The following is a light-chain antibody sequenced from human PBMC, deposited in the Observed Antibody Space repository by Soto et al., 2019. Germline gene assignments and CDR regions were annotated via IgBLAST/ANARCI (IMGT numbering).Light chain of an antibody. V-gene: IGLV2-8*01. CDR3: SSYGGTNNLL. CDR2: EVH. Sequence: QSALTQPRSVSGSPGQSVTISCTGTSSDVGGYNYVSWYQQHPGKAPKLMIFEVHKRPSGVPDRFSGSKSGNTASLTVSGLQAEDEADYYCSSYGGTNNLLFGGGTKVTVL. J-gene: IGLJ2*01. CDR1: SSDVGGYNY.